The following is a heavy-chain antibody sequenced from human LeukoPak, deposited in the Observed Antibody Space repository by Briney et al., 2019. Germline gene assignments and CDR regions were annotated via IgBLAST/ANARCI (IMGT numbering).Heavy chain of an antibody. CDR3: TVGHYSSL. CDR2: INTKSGSQKT. D-gene: IGHD6-13*01. J-gene: IGHJ1*01. CDR1: GFSFRNEW. Sequence: GGSLRLSCAASGFSFRNEWMRWVRQAPGKGLEWVGRINTKSGSQKTDYAARGKGRFPISRDDSENTLYLQMNSLKTEDTGGYCCTVGHYSSLWGQGTLVTVSS. V-gene: IGHV3-15*01.